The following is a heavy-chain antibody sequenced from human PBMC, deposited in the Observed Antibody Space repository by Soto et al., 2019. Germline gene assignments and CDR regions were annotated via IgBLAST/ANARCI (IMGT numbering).Heavy chain of an antibody. CDR1: GFSFSSYW. CDR3: ARAQSYYYYGMDV. Sequence: GGSLRLSCAASGFSFSSYWMSWVRQAPGKGLEWVANIKQDGSEKYYVDSVKGRFTISRDNAKNSLYLQMNSLRAEDTAVYYCARAQSYYYYGMDVWGQGTTVTVSS. J-gene: IGHJ6*02. V-gene: IGHV3-7*05. CDR2: IKQDGSEK.